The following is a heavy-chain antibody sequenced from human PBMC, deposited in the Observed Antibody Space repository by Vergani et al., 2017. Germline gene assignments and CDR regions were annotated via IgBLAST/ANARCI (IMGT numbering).Heavy chain of an antibody. J-gene: IGHJ4*02. D-gene: IGHD1-26*01. CDR2: ISSSSIYI. V-gene: IGHV3-21*06. CDR3: ARDPKGATHDY. Sequence: EVQLVESGGGLVKPGGSLRLSCAASGFTFSSYTMNWVRQAPGKGLEWVSSISSSSIYIYYADSVKGRFTISRDNAKNSMYLQMNSLRAEDTAVYYCARDPKGATHDYWGQGTLVTVSS. CDR1: GFTFSSYT.